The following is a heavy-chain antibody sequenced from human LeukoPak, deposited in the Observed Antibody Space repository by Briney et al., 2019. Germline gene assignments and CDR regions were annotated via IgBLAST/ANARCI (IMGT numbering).Heavy chain of an antibody. D-gene: IGHD6-6*01. V-gene: IGHV4-39*07. Sequence: PSETLSLTCTVSGGSISSGDYYWSWIRQPPGKGLEWIGEINHSGSTNYNPSLKSRVTISVDTSKNQFSLKLSSVTAADTAVYYCAREGGFYSSSPYYFDYWGQGTLVTVSS. CDR3: AREGGFYSSSPYYFDY. CDR1: GGSISSGDYY. J-gene: IGHJ4*02. CDR2: INHSGST.